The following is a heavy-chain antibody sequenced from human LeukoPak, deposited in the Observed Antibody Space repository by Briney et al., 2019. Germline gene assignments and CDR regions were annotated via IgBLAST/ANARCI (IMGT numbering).Heavy chain of an antibody. CDR1: GFTFSSYA. Sequence: GGSRRLSCAASGFTFSSYAMHWVRQAPGKGLEWVAVISYDGSNKYYADSVKGRFTISRDNSKNTLYLQMNSLRAEDTAVYYCAREIVVVPAAIFDYWGQGTLVTVSS. V-gene: IGHV3-30-3*01. CDR3: AREIVVVPAAIFDY. CDR2: ISYDGSNK. J-gene: IGHJ4*02. D-gene: IGHD2-2*01.